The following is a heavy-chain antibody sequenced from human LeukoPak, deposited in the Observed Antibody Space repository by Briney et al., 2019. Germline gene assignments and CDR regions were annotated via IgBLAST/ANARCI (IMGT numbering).Heavy chain of an antibody. CDR2: ISVYNGNT. CDR3: ARDSLSLFDY. Sequence: ASVKVSCKASGYTFTGYYMHWVRQAPGQGLEWMGWISVYNGNTNYAQKLQGRVTMTTDTSTSTAYMELRSLRSDDTAVYYCARDSLSLFDYWGQGTLVTVSS. CDR1: GYTFTGYY. J-gene: IGHJ4*02. V-gene: IGHV1-18*04.